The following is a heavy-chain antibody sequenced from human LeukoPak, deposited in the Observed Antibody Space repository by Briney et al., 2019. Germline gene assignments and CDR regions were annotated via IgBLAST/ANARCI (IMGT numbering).Heavy chain of an antibody. V-gene: IGHV3-33*08. Sequence: PGGSLRLSCAAPGFLFNTYGMHWVRQAPGKGLEWVAVIWYDGSNKFYADSVKGRFTISRDNSKDTLYLYMNNLRADDTGVYYCARASGPFDYWGRGTLVTVSS. CDR2: IWYDGSNK. CDR1: GFLFNTYG. J-gene: IGHJ4*01. CDR3: ARASGPFDY. D-gene: IGHD3-10*01.